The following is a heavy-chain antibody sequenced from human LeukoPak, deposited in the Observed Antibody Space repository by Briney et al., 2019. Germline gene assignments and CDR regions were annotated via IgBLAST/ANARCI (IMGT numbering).Heavy chain of an antibody. J-gene: IGHJ5*02. CDR2: INTKTGGP. CDR1: GYTLTSYT. CDR3: ARAPWGANNDPDL. D-gene: IGHD1-1*01. Sequence: ASVKVSCKASGYTLTSYTVNYMRQAPGQGLKWMGWINTKTGGPTYGQDFTGRFVFSLDTSVNTAYLQISGLKAEDTAVYYCARAPWGANNDPDLWGQGTLVTVSS. V-gene: IGHV7-4-1*02.